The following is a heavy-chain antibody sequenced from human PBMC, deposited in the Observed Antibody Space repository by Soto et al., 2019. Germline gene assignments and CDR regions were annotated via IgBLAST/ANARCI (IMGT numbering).Heavy chain of an antibody. V-gene: IGHV3-30*18. D-gene: IGHD3-22*01. Sequence: QVQLVESGGGVVQPGRSLRLSCAASGFTLRNHGMHWVRQAPGKGLEWVAVISFDGRDEYYANSVKGRFTVSRDNSRNTGYLQMNSVKHEDTAVYYCAKLCRAVGFGSMRYFDSSDSDWDVDLWGRGTLVTVSS. CDR3: AKLCRAVGFGSMRYFDSSDSDWDVDL. CDR2: ISFDGRDE. CDR1: GFTLRNHG. J-gene: IGHJ2*01.